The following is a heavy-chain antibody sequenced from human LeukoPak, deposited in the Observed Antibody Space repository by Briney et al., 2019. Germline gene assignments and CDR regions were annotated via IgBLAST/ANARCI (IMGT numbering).Heavy chain of an antibody. CDR1: GGSISSGDYY. V-gene: IGHV4-30-4*01. CDR2: IYYSGST. J-gene: IGHJ5*02. Sequence: SETLSLTCTVSGGSISSGDYYWSWIRQPPGKGLEWIGYIYYSGSTYYNPSLKSRVTISVDTSKNQFSLKLSSVTAADTAVYYCARAPDMVRGVSLEFDPWGQGTLVTVSS. CDR3: ARAPDMVRGVSLEFDP. D-gene: IGHD3-10*01.